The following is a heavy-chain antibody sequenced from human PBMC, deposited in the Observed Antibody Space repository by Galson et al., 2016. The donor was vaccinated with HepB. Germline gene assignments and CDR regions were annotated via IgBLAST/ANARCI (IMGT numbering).Heavy chain of an antibody. D-gene: IGHD3-9*01. J-gene: IGHJ4*02. CDR1: GDSVSSSSAT. V-gene: IGHV6-1*01. CDR2: TYYRSNWHY. CDR3: ARGGYDSIPV. Sequence: CAISGDSVSSSSATWNWIRQSPSRGLEWLGRTYYRSNWHYDYAVSVKDRITINPDTSKNQFSLQLNSVTPEDTALYYCARGGYDSIPVWGLGTLVTVSS.